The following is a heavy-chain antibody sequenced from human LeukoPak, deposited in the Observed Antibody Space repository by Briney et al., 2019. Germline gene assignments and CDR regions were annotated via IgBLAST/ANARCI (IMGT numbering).Heavy chain of an antibody. D-gene: IGHD2-15*01. CDR1: GFTFSNTW. J-gene: IGHJ6*03. Sequence: PGGSLRLSCAASGFTFSNTWMSWVRQAPGKGLVWVSRINSDGSSTSYADSVKGRFTISRDNAKNTLYLQMNSLRAEDTAVYYCAKDAAYYYYMDVWGKGTTVTVSS. CDR2: INSDGSST. CDR3: AKDAAYYYYMDV. V-gene: IGHV3-74*01.